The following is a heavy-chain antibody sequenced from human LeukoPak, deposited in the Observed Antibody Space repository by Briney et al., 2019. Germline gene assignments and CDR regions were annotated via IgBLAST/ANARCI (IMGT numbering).Heavy chain of an antibody. V-gene: IGHV1-46*01. Sequence: GPVKVSCKASGYTFTSNHMHWVRQAPGQGLEWMGMIKTSGGRTSYAQKVQGRVAMTRDTSTSTVYMELSSLRSDDTAVYYCVVQVAGTVYWGQETLVTVSS. CDR3: VVQVAGTVY. D-gene: IGHD6-19*01. CDR2: IKTSGGRT. CDR1: GYTFTSNH. J-gene: IGHJ4*02.